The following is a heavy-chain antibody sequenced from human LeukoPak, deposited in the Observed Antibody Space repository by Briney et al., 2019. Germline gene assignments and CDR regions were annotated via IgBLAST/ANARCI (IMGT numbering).Heavy chain of an antibody. CDR1: GGSISSYY. J-gene: IGHJ6*03. CDR2: IYYSWST. Sequence: SETLCPSCTVSGGSISSYYWSWIRQPPGKGLEWIGYIYYSWSTNYNPSLKSRVTISVDTSKNQFSLKLSSVTAADTAVYYCARSPAGLYYFYYMVVWGK. V-gene: IGHV4-59*01. CDR3: ARSPAGLYYFYYMVV.